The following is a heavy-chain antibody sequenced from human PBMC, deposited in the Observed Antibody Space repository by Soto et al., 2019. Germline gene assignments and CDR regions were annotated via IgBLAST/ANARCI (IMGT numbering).Heavy chain of an antibody. D-gene: IGHD2-15*01. CDR1: GGSFSGYY. V-gene: IGHV4-34*01. J-gene: IGHJ6*03. CDR3: ARWSIVVVVAARYYMAV. CDR2: INHSGST. Sequence: SETLSLTCAVYGGSFSGYYWSWIRQPPGKGLEWIGEINHSGSTNYNPSLKSRVTISVDTSKNQFSLKLSSVTAADTAVYYCARWSIVVVVAARYYMAVWGKGTTVTVSS.